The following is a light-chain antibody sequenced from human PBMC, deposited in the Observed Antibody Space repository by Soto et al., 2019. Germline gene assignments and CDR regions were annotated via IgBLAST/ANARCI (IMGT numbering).Light chain of an antibody. CDR1: QSVSSY. CDR3: QQYGGSPLWT. Sequence: EIVLTQSPATLSLSPGERATLSCRASQSVSSYLAWYQQKPGQAPRLLIYDASNRATGIPARFSGSGSGTDFTLTISSLEPEDFAVYYCQQYGGSPLWTFGQGTKVDIK. CDR2: DAS. V-gene: IGKV3-11*01. J-gene: IGKJ1*01.